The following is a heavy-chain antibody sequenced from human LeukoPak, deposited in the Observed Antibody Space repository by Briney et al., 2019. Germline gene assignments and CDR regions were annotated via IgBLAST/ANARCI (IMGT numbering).Heavy chain of an antibody. V-gene: IGHV1-8*01. CDR3: AAMSVVISDPLVFDY. D-gene: IGHD3-22*01. Sequence: ASVKVSCKASGYSFTTYDINWVRQATGQGLEWMGWMNPNSGNTGYAQRFQGRVTMTRDTSISTAYMELSSLRSEDTAVYYCAAMSVVISDPLVFDYWGQGALVTVSS. CDR2: MNPNSGNT. J-gene: IGHJ4*02. CDR1: GYSFTTYD.